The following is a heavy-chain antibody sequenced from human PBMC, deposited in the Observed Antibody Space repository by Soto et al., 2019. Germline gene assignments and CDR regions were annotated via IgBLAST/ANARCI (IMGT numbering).Heavy chain of an antibody. CDR2: ISGSGGST. Sequence: GGSLRLYCAASGFIFSSYAMSWVRQASGKGLEWVSAISGSGGSTYYADSVKGRFTISRDNSKNTLYLQMNSLRAEDTAVYYCAKGPPSGSYLTPFDYWGQGTLVTVSS. V-gene: IGHV3-23*01. CDR1: GFIFSSYA. CDR3: AKGPPSGSYLTPFDY. J-gene: IGHJ4*02. D-gene: IGHD1-26*01.